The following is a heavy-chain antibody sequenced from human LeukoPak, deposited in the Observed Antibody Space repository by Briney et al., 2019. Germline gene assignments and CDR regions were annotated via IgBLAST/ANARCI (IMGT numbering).Heavy chain of an antibody. CDR3: ARAPGGIMVSLLRKYYFDY. CDR1: GYTFTSYD. CDR2: MNPNSGNT. Sequence: ASVKVSCKASGYTFTSYDINWVRQATGPGLEWMGWMNPNSGNTGYAQKFQGRVTMTRNTSISTAYMELSSLRSEDTAVYYCARAPGGIMVSLLRKYYFDYWGQGTLVTVSS. J-gene: IGHJ4*02. V-gene: IGHV1-8*01. D-gene: IGHD2-8*01.